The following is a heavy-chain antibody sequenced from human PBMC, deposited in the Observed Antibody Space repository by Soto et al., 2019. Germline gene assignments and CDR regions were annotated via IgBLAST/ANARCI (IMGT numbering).Heavy chain of an antibody. Sequence: QVQLQESGPGLVKPSQTLSLTCTVSGGSISSGGYYWSLIRQHPGEGLEWIGYIYYTGSTSYSPSLKSRVTISVDTYKNQLSLKLSSVTAADTAVYYGASVVSSRGYYYMDVWGKGTTVTVSS. CDR3: ASVVSSRGYYYMDV. D-gene: IGHD6-6*01. V-gene: IGHV4-31*03. CDR1: GGSISSGGYY. CDR2: IYYTGST. J-gene: IGHJ6*03.